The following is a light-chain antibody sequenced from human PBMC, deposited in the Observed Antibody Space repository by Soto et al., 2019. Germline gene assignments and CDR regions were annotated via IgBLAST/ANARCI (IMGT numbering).Light chain of an antibody. CDR3: AAWDDTLDAQV. V-gene: IGLV1-47*01. Sequence: QSGLTQPPSASGTPGQRIIISCSGSSSNIGRNFAYWYQHVPGTAPRLLIQRNNERPSGVPDRFSGSKSGTSVSLAISGLRSDDEATYYCAAWDDTLDAQVFGGGTQLTVL. J-gene: IGLJ7*01. CDR2: RNN. CDR1: SSNIGRNF.